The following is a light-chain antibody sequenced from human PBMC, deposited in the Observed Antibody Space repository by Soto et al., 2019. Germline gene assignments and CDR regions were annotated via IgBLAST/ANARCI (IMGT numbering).Light chain of an antibody. CDR1: QSVSSY. CDR3: QQYNNWLWT. Sequence: EVVMTQSPATLSVSPGDKVSLSCRASQSVSSYLAWYQQKPGQAPRLLIYGASTRATGIPARFSGSGSGTEFTLTISSLQSEDFAVYYCQQYNNWLWTFGQGTKVDIK. CDR2: GAS. J-gene: IGKJ1*01. V-gene: IGKV3-15*01.